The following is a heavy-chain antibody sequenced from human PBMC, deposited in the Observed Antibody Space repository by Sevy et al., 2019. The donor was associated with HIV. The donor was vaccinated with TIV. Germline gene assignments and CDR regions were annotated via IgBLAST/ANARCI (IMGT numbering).Heavy chain of an antibody. Sequence: SETLSLTCAVYGGSFSGYYWNWIRQPPGKGLEWIGEINHGGTTNYNPSLKSRVTISIDTSRNQFSLKLSSVTAADTGGEYCAGGGGNYGGDYWGQGALVTVSS. D-gene: IGHD3-16*01. CDR3: AGGGGNYGGDY. CDR1: GGSFSGYY. V-gene: IGHV4-34*01. J-gene: IGHJ4*02. CDR2: INHGGTT.